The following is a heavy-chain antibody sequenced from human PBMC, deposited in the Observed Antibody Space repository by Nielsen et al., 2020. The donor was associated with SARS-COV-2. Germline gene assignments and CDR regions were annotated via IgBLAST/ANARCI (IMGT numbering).Heavy chain of an antibody. V-gene: IGHV4-59*12. D-gene: IGHD3-3*01. CDR2: IYYSGST. CDR3: ARVRFLEWFDY. J-gene: IGHJ4*02. Sequence: WIRQPPGRGLEWIGYIYYSGSTSYNPSLKSRVTISVDTSKNQFSLKLSSVTAADTAVYYCARVRFLEWFDYWGQGTLVTVSS.